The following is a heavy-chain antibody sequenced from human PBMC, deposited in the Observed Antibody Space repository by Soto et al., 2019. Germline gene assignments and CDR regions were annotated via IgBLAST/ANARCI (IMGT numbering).Heavy chain of an antibody. CDR3: VKAPPGGWHWFDN. CDR1: CFTFGTYC. D-gene: IGHD6-19*01. CDR2: ISYDGSQK. J-gene: IGHJ4*02. V-gene: IGHV3-30*18. Sequence: LRRSCAASCFTFGTYCMHWVRQSPGKGLEWGAAISYDGSQKYYADCEKGRVTSCRNSAKNTAYLALNRLRIEDAAVYYCVKAPPGGWHWFDNWGQGTLVTVSS.